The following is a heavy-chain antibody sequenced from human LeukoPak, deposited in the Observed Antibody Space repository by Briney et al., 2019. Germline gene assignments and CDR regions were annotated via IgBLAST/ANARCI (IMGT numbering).Heavy chain of an antibody. CDR2: IKQDGSEK. CDR1: GFTFSSYW. D-gene: IGHD4-17*01. CDR3: ARDHRTTVTTAAFDI. Sequence: GGSLRLSCAASGFTFSSYWMSWVRQAPGKGLEWVANIKQDGSEKYYVDSVKGRFTISRDNVKNSLYLQMNSLRAEDTAVYYCARDHRTTVTTAAFDIWGQGTMVTVSS. J-gene: IGHJ3*02. V-gene: IGHV3-7*01.